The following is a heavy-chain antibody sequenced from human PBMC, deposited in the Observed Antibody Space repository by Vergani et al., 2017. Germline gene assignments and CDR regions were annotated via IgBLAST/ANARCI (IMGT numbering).Heavy chain of an antibody. D-gene: IGHD2-8*01. V-gene: IGHV3-33*01. CDR2: IWYDGSKE. CDR3: ARSGYCTDGVCYMTYYYYMDV. J-gene: IGHJ6*03. CDR1: GFTLSSHA. Sequence: QVQLVESGGGVVQRGRSLRLSCAASGFTLSSHAMHWVRQAPGKGLEWVAFIWYDGSKEYYADSVKGRFTISRDNSKNTLYLQMNSLRDADTAVYYCARSGYCTDGVCYMTYYYYMDVWGKGTAVTVSS.